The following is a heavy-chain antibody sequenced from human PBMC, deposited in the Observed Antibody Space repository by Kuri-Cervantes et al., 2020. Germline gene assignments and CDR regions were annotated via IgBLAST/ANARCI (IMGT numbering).Heavy chain of an antibody. Sequence: GESLKISCAASGFTFSSYALSWVRQAPGKGLEWVSSISSSGGYIYYADSVKGRFTISRDNAKNSLYLQMSSLRAEDTAVYYCAKETAATTDYWGQGTLVTVSS. CDR1: GFTFSSYA. CDR2: ISSSGGYI. CDR3: AKETAATTDY. V-gene: IGHV3-21*04. D-gene: IGHD2-15*01. J-gene: IGHJ4*02.